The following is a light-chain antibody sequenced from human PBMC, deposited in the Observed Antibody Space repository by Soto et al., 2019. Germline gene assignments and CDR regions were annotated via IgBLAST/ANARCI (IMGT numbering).Light chain of an antibody. CDR2: DVN. J-gene: IGLJ2*01. CDR1: SSDIGAYNF. CDR3: TSWSTSTTMI. V-gene: IGLV2-14*03. Sequence: QSVLTQPASVSGSPGQSITISCTGTSSDIGAYNFVSWYQQHPGKAPKLMLYDVNIRPSGVSNRFSGSKSGNTASLPISGVQAEDEADYYCTSWSTSTTMIFGGGTKLTVL.